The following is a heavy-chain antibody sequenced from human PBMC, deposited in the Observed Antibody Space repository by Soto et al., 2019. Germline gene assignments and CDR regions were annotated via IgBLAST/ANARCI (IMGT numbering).Heavy chain of an antibody. CDR1: GGSISSSSYY. J-gene: IGHJ4*02. D-gene: IGHD3-22*01. V-gene: IGHV4-39*01. Sequence: PSETLSLTCTVSGGSISSSSYYWGWIRQPPGKGLEWIGSIYYSGSTYYNPSLKSRVTISVDTSKNQFSLKLSSVTAADTAVYYCARQGEVVVITDGFDYWGQGTLVTVSS. CDR3: ARQGEVVVITDGFDY. CDR2: IYYSGST.